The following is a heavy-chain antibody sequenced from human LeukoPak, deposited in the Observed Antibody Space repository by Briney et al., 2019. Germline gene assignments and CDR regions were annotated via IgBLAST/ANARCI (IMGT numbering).Heavy chain of an antibody. CDR3: ASHMTTVTLGAFDI. V-gene: IGHV1-69*13. CDR2: IIAIFGTA. Sequence: ASVKVSCKASGATFTSYAISWVRQAPGQGLEWMGGIIAIFGTANYAQKYQGRVTITADESTSTAYMELSSLRSEDTAVYYCASHMTTVTLGAFDIWGQGTMVTVSS. CDR1: GATFTSYA. J-gene: IGHJ3*02. D-gene: IGHD4-17*01.